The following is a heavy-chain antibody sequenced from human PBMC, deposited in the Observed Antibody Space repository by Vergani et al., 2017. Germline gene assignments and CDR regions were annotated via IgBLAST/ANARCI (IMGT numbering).Heavy chain of an antibody. J-gene: IGHJ5*02. CDR1: GGSISSGGYY. CDR3: ARSLCYPSDSTDSYWFDP. D-gene: IGHD2-15*01. CDR2: YYYSGGT. V-gene: IGHV4-31*03. Sequence: QVQLQESGPGLVKPSQTLSLTCTVSGGSISSGGYYWSWIRQHPGKGLEWIGYYYYSGGTYYNPSLKSRVTIAIDTAKNQFALKLSSVTAADTAVYYCARSLCYPSDSTDSYWFDPWGQGTLVTVSS.